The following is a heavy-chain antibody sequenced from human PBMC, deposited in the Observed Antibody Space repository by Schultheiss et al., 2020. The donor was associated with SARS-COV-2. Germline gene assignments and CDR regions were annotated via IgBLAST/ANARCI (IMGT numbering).Heavy chain of an antibody. V-gene: IGHV4-34*01. CDR1: GGSFSGYY. CDR3: AGISSGWYDY. J-gene: IGHJ4*02. CDR2: IKHSGST. D-gene: IGHD6-19*01. Sequence: SETLSLTCAVYGGSFSGYYWSWIRQPPGKGLEWIGEIKHSGSTNYNPSLKSRVTISVDTSKNQFSLKLSSVTAADTAVYYCAGISSGWYDYWGQGTLVTVSS.